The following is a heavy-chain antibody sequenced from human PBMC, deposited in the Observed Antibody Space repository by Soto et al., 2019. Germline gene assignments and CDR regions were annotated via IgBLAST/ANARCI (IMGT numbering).Heavy chain of an antibody. CDR3: VRDGLDYYDTEMLYFDN. V-gene: IGHV3-21*01. CDR1: GFNFITYS. D-gene: IGHD3-22*01. Sequence: EVQLVESGGGPVRPGGSLKLSCAASGFNFITYSLSWVRQAPGKGLEWVASISSRAVYIDYADSVKGRFSISRDNANNSLDLQMNSLRAEDTATYYCVRDGLDYYDTEMLYFDNWGQGTLVTVSS. J-gene: IGHJ4*02. CDR2: ISSRAVYI.